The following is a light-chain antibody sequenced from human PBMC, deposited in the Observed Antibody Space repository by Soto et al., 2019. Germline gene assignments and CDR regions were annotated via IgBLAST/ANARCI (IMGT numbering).Light chain of an antibody. V-gene: IGKV2-24*01. CDR1: QSLVHSDGNTN. CDR3: MQATQFPWT. CDR2: KIS. Sequence: DLVMTQTPLSSPVTLGQPASISCRSSQSLVHSDGNTNLTWLQQRPGQPPRLLIYKISHRFSGVPDRFSGSGAGTDFTLKISRVEAEDVGVYYCMQATQFPWTFGQGTKVEIK. J-gene: IGKJ1*01.